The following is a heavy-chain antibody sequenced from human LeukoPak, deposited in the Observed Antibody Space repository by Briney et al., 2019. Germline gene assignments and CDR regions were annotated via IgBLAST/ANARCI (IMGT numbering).Heavy chain of an antibody. CDR1: EFTFSSYA. Sequence: PGRSLRLSCAASEFTFSSYAMHWVRQAPGKGLEWVAVISYDGSNKYYADPVKGRFTISRDNSKNTLYLQMNSLRAEDTAVYYCARDPTGITMVRTDAFDIWGQGTLVTVSS. CDR3: ARDPTGITMVRTDAFDI. J-gene: IGHJ3*02. CDR2: ISYDGSNK. V-gene: IGHV3-30*04. D-gene: IGHD3-10*01.